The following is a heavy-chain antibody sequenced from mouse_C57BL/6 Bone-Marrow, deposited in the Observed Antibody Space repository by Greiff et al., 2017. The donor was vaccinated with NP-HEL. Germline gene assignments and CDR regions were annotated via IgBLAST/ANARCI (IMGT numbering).Heavy chain of an antibody. J-gene: IGHJ1*03. D-gene: IGHD2-5*01. Sequence: QVQLQESGPGLVQPSQSLSITCTVSGFSLTSYGVHWVRQSPGKGLEWLGVIWRGGSTDYNAAFMSRLSITKDNSKSQVFFKMNSLQADDTAIYYCAKNWHSNYFYWYFDVWGTGTTVTVSS. V-gene: IGHV2-5*01. CDR1: GFSLTSYG. CDR2: IWRGGST. CDR3: AKNWHSNYFYWYFDV.